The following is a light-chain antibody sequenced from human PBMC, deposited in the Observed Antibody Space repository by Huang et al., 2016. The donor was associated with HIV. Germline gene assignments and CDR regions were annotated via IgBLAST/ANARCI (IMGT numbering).Light chain of an antibody. CDR1: QNVSSN. Sequence: EIVMTQSPATLSVSPGERATLSCRANQNVSSNLAWYQQKPGQAPRPLIYGASTRATGIPARFSGSGSGTEFTLTISSLQSEDFAVYYCQQCNNWPSFGQGTKVEIK. V-gene: IGKV3-15*01. CDR3: QQCNNWPS. CDR2: GAS. J-gene: IGKJ1*01.